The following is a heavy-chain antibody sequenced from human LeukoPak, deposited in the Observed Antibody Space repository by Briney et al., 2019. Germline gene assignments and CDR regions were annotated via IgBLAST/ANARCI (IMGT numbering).Heavy chain of an antibody. V-gene: IGHV1-18*01. J-gene: IGHJ4*02. CDR3: ARERTLLTGYYGLREDYFDN. CDR1: GYTFTNYA. CDR2: ISPYNDNR. Sequence: GASVKVSCKASGYTFTNYAISWLRQAPGQGPEWMGWISPYNDNRNYARKFENRVTLTKDTSTNTIYMELRSLRSDDTAVYYCARERTLLTGYYGLREDYFDNWGQGILVTVS. D-gene: IGHD3-9*01.